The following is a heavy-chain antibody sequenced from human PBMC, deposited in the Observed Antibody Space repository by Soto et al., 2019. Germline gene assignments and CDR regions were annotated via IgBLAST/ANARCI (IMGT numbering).Heavy chain of an antibody. Sequence: ASVKVSCKASGYTFTGYYMHWVRQAPGQGLEWMGCINPNSGGTNYAQKFQGWVTMTRDTSISTAYMELSRLRSDDTAVYYCARGLGTNVPLAFDIWGQGTMVTVSS. CDR1: GYTFTGYY. D-gene: IGHD1-7*01. V-gene: IGHV1-2*04. CDR2: INPNSGGT. CDR3: ARGLGTNVPLAFDI. J-gene: IGHJ3*02.